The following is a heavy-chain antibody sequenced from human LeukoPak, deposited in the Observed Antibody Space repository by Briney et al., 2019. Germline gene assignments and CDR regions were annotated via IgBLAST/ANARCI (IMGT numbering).Heavy chain of an antibody. CDR2: ISYGGNNK. J-gene: IGHJ2*01. CDR1: GFTFSNYA. Sequence: GGSLRLSCVASGFTFSNYAMHWVRQVPGKGLQWMAVISYGGNNKYYADSVKGRFTISRDNSKNTLYLQMNILRAEDTAVFYCARDWGARNYGWHFDLWGRGTLVTVSS. CDR3: ARDWGARNYGWHFDL. V-gene: IGHV3-30*01. D-gene: IGHD3-16*01.